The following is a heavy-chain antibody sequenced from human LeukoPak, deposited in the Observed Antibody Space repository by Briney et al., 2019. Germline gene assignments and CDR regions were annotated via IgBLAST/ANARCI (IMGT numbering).Heavy chain of an antibody. V-gene: IGHV3-23*01. Sequence: GGSLRPSWALSGITLSNYGMSWVRQPPGKGREWVAGISDSGGSTKYADSVKGRFTISRDNPKNTLFLQMNSLRAEDTAVYFCAKRGVVIRVVLVGFHKEAYYFESWGQGALVTVSS. D-gene: IGHD3/OR15-3a*01. J-gene: IGHJ4*02. CDR1: GITLSNYG. CDR3: AKRGVVIRVVLVGFHKEAYYFES. CDR2: ISDSGGST.